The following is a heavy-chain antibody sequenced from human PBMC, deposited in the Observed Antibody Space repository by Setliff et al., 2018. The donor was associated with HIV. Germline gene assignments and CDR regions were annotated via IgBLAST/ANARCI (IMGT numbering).Heavy chain of an antibody. Sequence: PGGSLRLSCAASGFTVSTYYMSWVRQAPGKGLEWVSTIYSGGSTYHADSVKGRFTISRDNSKNTLSLQMNSLRVEDTAVYYCAKGASFSGSYFDYWGQGTLVTVSS. J-gene: IGHJ4*02. CDR3: AKGASFSGSYFDY. D-gene: IGHD5-12*01. CDR1: GFTVSTYY. V-gene: IGHV3-53*01. CDR2: IYSGGST.